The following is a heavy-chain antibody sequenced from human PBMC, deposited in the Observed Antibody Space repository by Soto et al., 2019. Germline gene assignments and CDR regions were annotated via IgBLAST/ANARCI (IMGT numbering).Heavy chain of an antibody. CDR3: ARGYYFWSGSGS. D-gene: IGHD3-3*01. J-gene: IGHJ4*02. Sequence: QVQLQQWGAGLLKPSETLSLTCAVYGGSFSGYYWSCIRQPPGKGLEWIGEINHSGSTNYNPSLKMRVTISVETSKNQFFLKLSCVTAAYEAVYFCARGYYFWSGSGSWGQGSLVTASS. CDR2: INHSGST. V-gene: IGHV4-34*01. CDR1: GGSFSGYY.